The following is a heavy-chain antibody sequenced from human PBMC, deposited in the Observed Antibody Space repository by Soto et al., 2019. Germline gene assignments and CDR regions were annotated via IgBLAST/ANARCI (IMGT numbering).Heavy chain of an antibody. CDR3: ARSPTLDNWNYLFDY. V-gene: IGHV3-21*01. CDR2: ISSSSSYI. CDR1: GFTFSSYS. D-gene: IGHD1-7*01. Sequence: PGGSLRLSCAASGFTFSSYSMNWVRQAPGKGLEWVSSISSSSSYIYYADSVKGRFTISRDNAKNSLYLQMNSLRAEDTAVYYCARSPTLDNWNYLFDYWGQGTLVTVSS. J-gene: IGHJ4*02.